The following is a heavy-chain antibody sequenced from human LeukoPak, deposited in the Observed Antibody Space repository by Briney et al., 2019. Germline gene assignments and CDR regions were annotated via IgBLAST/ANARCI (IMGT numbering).Heavy chain of an antibody. CDR2: IYYSGST. CDR3: ARTHYDSLIDY. CDR1: GGSISSYY. Sequence: SETLSLTCTVSGGSISSYYWSWIGQPPGKGLEWIGYIYYSGSTNYNPSLKSRVTISVDTSKNQFSLKLSSVTAADTAVYYCARTHYDSLIDYWGQGTLVTVSS. V-gene: IGHV4-59*01. D-gene: IGHD3-22*01. J-gene: IGHJ4*02.